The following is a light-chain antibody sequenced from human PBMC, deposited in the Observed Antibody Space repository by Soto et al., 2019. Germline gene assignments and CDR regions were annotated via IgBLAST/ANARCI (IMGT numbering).Light chain of an antibody. CDR1: QGISSW. CDR2: AAS. J-gene: IGKJ4*01. V-gene: IGKV1-12*01. Sequence: DIQMTQSPSSVSASLGDRVTITCRASQGISSWLAWFQQKPGEPPRLLIYAASSLHTGVPSRFSGSGSGTDFTLTISSLQPEDFATYYCQQGNSFPLTFGGGTKVESK. CDR3: QQGNSFPLT.